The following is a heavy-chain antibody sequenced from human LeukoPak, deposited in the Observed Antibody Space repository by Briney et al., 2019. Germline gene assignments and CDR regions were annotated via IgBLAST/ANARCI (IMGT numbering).Heavy chain of an antibody. CDR3: ARGATYYDILTGYHFRGRGYYFDY. Sequence: ASVKVSCKASGYTFTSYGISWVRQAPGQGLEWMGWISAYNGNTNYAQKLQGRVTMTTDTSTSTAYMELRSLRSDDTAVYYCARGATYYDILTGYHFRGRGYYFDYWGQGTLVTVSS. CDR2: ISAYNGNT. V-gene: IGHV1-18*01. J-gene: IGHJ4*02. CDR1: GYTFTSYG. D-gene: IGHD3-9*01.